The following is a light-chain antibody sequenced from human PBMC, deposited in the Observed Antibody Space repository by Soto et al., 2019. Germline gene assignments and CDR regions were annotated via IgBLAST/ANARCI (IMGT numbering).Light chain of an antibody. CDR1: QGIFNY. J-gene: IGKJ4*01. CDR3: QNYNSAPLT. V-gene: IGKV1-27*01. Sequence: DFQMTQSPSSLSASVGDRVTVTCRASQGIFNYLAWYQQKPGGAPKLLIYGATTLQSGVPSRFSGSRSGTDFTLTISDLQPEDVATYYCQNYNSAPLTFGGGTKVAI. CDR2: GAT.